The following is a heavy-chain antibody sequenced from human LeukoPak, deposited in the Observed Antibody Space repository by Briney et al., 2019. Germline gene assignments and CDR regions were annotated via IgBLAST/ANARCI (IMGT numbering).Heavy chain of an antibody. CDR1: GYTLTELS. V-gene: IGHV1-24*01. D-gene: IGHD3-10*01. CDR2: FDPEDGKT. CDR3: ATGNSGSAPDI. Sequence: ASVKVSCKVSGYTLTELSMHWVRQAPGKGLEWMGGFDPEDGKTIYAQKFLGRVTMTEDTSTDTAYMELSVLTSEDTAVYYCATGNSGSAPDIWGQGTTVTASS. J-gene: IGHJ6*02.